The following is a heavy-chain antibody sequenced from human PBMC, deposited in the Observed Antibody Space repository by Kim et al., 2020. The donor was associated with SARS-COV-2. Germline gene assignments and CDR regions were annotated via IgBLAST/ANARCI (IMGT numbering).Heavy chain of an antibody. CDR2: IYYSGST. D-gene: IGHD6-13*01. CDR3: ARIAAAGWGGGNWFDP. CDR1: GGSISSSSYY. Sequence: SETLSLTCTVSGGSISSSSYYWGWIRQPPGKGLEWIGSIYYSGSTYYNPSLKSRVTISVDTSKNQFSLKLSSVTAADTAVYYCARIAAAGWGGGNWFDPWGQGTLVTVSS. V-gene: IGHV4-39*01. J-gene: IGHJ5*02.